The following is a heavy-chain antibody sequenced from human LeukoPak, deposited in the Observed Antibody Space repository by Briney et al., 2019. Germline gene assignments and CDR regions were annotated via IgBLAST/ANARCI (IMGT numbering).Heavy chain of an antibody. J-gene: IGHJ3*02. V-gene: IGHV4-39*01. CDR3: ARRVFCRSASCSRGAFDI. D-gene: IGHD2-2*01. CDR1: GGSISSSSYY. Sequence: SETLSLTCTVSGGSISSSSYYWGWIRQPPGKGLEWIGSIYYSGSAYYNPSLKSRVTISVDTSKNQFSLKVNSVTAADTAVYYCARRVFCRSASCSRGAFDIWGQGTMVTVSS. CDR2: IYYSGSA.